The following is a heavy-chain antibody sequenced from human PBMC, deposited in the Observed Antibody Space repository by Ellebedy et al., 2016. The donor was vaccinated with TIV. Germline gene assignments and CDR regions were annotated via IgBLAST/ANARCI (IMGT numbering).Heavy chain of an antibody. J-gene: IGHJ6*02. D-gene: IGHD3-10*01. CDR3: AKDTPVTYGSGSYYNPSTTGGMDV. V-gene: IGHV3-43D*03. Sequence: GGSLRLXXAASGFTFDDYAMHWVRQAPGKGLEWVSLISWDGGSTYYADSVKGRFTISRDNSKNSLYLQMNSLRAEDTALYYCAKDTPVTYGSGSYYNPSTTGGMDVWGQGTTVTVSS. CDR2: ISWDGGST. CDR1: GFTFDDYA.